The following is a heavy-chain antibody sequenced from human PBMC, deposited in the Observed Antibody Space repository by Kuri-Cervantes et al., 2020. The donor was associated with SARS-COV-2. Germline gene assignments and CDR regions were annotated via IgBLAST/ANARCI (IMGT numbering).Heavy chain of an antibody. D-gene: IGHD3-10*01. CDR1: GGSISSYY. CDR2: IYYSGST. V-gene: IGHV4-59*01. CDR3: ARGWDYGSGSYYPRGDYGMDV. Sequence: SETLSLTCTVSGGSISSYYWSWIRQPPGKGLEWIGYIYYSGSTNYNPSLKSRVTISVDTYKIQFSLKLSSVTAADTAVYYCARGWDYGSGSYYPRGDYGMDVWGQGTTVTVSS. J-gene: IGHJ6*02.